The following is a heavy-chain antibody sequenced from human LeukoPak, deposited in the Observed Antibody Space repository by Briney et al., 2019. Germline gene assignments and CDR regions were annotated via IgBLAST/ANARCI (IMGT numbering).Heavy chain of an antibody. CDR2: MYYSASA. CDR3: ARQGGGNKNWFDP. CDR1: GGSISSSSYY. Sequence: PSETLSLTRTVSGGSISSSSYYWGWIRQPPGKGLEWIGSMYYSASAYYNPSLKSRVTFSVDTSKNQFSLKLNSVTAADTSVYYCARQGGGNKNWFDPWGQGTLVTVSS. V-gene: IGHV4-39*01. J-gene: IGHJ5*02. D-gene: IGHD4-23*01.